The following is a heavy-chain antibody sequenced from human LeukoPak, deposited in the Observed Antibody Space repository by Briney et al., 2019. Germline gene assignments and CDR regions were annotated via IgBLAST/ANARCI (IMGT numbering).Heavy chain of an antibody. CDR1: GDSIFTNNVA. Sequence: SQTLSLTCAISGDSIFTNNVAWNWIRQSPSRGLEWLGRTYYRSKWTFDYAVSVKSRITINADTSKNQFSLQLSSVTPEDTAVYYCARGKYTSFDNWGQGTLVTVSS. D-gene: IGHD6-6*01. V-gene: IGHV6-1*01. J-gene: IGHJ4*02. CDR3: ARGKYTSFDN. CDR2: TYYRSKWTF.